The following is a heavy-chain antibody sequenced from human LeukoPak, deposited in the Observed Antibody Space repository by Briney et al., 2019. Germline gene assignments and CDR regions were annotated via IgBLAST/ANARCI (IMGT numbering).Heavy chain of an antibody. D-gene: IGHD2-15*01. J-gene: IGHJ4*02. CDR2: ISVDGRDK. Sequence: GGSLRLSCAASGFTFSSYAMRWVRRAPGKGLEWVAVISVDGRDKHHVDSVKGRFTISRDNSKSTLYLQMNSLRGDDTAVYFCARDVEGSAKYYFDYWGQGTLVTVSS. CDR3: ARDVEGSAKYYFDY. CDR1: GFTFSSYA. V-gene: IGHV3-30*04.